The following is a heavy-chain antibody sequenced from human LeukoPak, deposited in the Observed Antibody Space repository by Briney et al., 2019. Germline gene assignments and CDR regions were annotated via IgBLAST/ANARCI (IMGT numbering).Heavy chain of an antibody. D-gene: IGHD3-22*01. J-gene: IGHJ3*02. CDR3: ARVPLYYYDSSGYSFDAFDI. Sequence: SETLSLTCAVYGGSFSGYYWSWIRQPPGKGREWIGEINHSGSTNYNPSLKSRVTISVDTSKNQFSLKLSSVTAADTAVYYCARVPLYYYDSSGYSFDAFDIWGQGTMVTVSS. V-gene: IGHV4-34*01. CDR1: GGSFSGYY. CDR2: INHSGST.